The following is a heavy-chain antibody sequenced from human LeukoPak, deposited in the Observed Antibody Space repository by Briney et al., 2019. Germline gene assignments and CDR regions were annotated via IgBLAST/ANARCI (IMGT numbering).Heavy chain of an antibody. V-gene: IGHV1-69*05. D-gene: IGHD3-22*01. Sequence: EASVKVSCKASGGTFSSYAISWVRQAPGQGLEWMGGIIPIFGTANYAQKFQGRVTITTDESTSTAYMELSSLRSEDTAVYYCAREEVDSSGLLRFDYWGQGTLVAVSS. CDR1: GGTFSSYA. CDR2: IIPIFGTA. CDR3: AREEVDSSGLLRFDY. J-gene: IGHJ4*02.